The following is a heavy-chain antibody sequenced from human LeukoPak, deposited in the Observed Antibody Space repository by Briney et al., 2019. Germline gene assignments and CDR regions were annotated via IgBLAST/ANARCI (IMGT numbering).Heavy chain of an antibody. CDR3: ARDMAAAGDH. CDR1: GFTFSSYE. Sequence: PGGSLRLSCAASGFTFSSYEMNWVRQAPEKGLEWISYISSSGSTIYYADSVKGRFTISRDNAKNSMYLQMNSLRAEDTAVYYCARDMAAAGDHWGRGTLATVSS. D-gene: IGHD6-13*01. J-gene: IGHJ5*02. V-gene: IGHV3-48*03. CDR2: ISSSGSTI.